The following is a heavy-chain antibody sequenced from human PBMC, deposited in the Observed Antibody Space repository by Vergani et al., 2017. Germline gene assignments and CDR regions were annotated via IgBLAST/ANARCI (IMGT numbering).Heavy chain of an antibody. J-gene: IGHJ3*02. Sequence: EVQLVQSGAEVKKPGESLTISCKGSGYSFTSYWIGWVRQMPGNGLEWMGIIYPGDSDTRYSPSFKGQVTISADKSISTAYLQWISLKASDTAMYYCARHFQKYGYFGAFDIWGQGTMVTVSS. V-gene: IGHV5-51*01. CDR2: IYPGDSDT. D-gene: IGHD5-18*01. CDR1: GYSFTSYW. CDR3: ARHFQKYGYFGAFDI.